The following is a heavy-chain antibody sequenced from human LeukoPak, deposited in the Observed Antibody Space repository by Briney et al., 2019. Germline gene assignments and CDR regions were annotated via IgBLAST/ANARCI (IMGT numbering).Heavy chain of an antibody. D-gene: IGHD4-23*01. V-gene: IGHV3-30*18. CDR1: GFTFSSYG. CDR3: ANSGPDYGGNWGAFDI. CDR2: ISYDGSNK. J-gene: IGHJ3*02. Sequence: GRSLRLSCAASGFTFSSYGMHWVRQAPGKGLEWVAVISYDGSNKYYADSVKGRFTISRDNSKNTLYLQMNSLRAEDTAVYYCANSGPDYGGNWGAFDIWGQGTMVTVSS.